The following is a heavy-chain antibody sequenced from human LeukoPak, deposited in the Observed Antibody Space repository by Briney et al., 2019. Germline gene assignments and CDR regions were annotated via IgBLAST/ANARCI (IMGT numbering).Heavy chain of an antibody. CDR2: ISYDGSNK. CDR1: GFTFSSYA. J-gene: IGHJ6*02. D-gene: IGHD3-10*01. V-gene: IGHV3-30-3*01. Sequence: GRSLRLSCAASGFTFSSYAMHWVRQAPGKGLEWVAVISYDGSNKYYADSVKGRFTISRDNSKNTLYLQMNSLRAEDTAVYYCARDNILWFGELKAYYYYGMDVWGQGTTVTVSS. CDR3: ARDNILWFGELKAYYYYGMDV.